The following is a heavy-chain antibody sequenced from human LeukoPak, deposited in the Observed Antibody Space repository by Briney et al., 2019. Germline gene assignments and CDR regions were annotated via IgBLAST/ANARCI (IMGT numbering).Heavy chain of an antibody. J-gene: IGHJ6*03. Sequence: SETLSLTCTVSGGSISSYYWNWIRQPAGKGLEWIGRIYSSGSTNYNPSLKSRVTMSVDTSKNQFSLKLSSVTAADMAVYYCARGRQDVTMIVVVMTAVSYYLDVWGKGTTVTVS. V-gene: IGHV4-4*07. D-gene: IGHD3-22*01. CDR2: IYSSGST. CDR3: ARGRQDVTMIVVVMTAVSYYLDV. CDR1: GGSISSYY.